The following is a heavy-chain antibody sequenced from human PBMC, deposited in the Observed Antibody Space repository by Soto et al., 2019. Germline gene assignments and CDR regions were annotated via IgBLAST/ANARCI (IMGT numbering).Heavy chain of an antibody. D-gene: IGHD3-10*01. CDR2: ILNDGSNR. Sequence: QVQLVESGGGVVQPGRSLRLSCAASGFTFSNYGMHWVRQAPGKGLEWVAVILNDGSNRYHADSVKDRFTISRDNSKNTLYLQMNSLRAVDTAVYYCARDDEYSGNGMDVWGQWTTVTVS. CDR1: GFTFSNYG. V-gene: IGHV3-33*01. CDR3: ARDDEYSGNGMDV. J-gene: IGHJ6*02.